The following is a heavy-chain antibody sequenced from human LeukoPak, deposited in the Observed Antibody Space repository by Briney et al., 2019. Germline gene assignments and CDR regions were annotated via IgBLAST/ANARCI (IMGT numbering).Heavy chain of an antibody. D-gene: IGHD2-8*02. CDR1: GGSISSYY. J-gene: IGHJ4*02. CDR2: VYTSGST. V-gene: IGHV4-4*07. Sequence: SETLSLTCTVSGGSISSYYWSWIRQPAGKGLEWIGRVYTSGSTNYNPSLKSRVTISLDTSKNQFSLKLSSVTAADTAVYYCAGHHPRNTVDFWGQGTLVTVSS. CDR3: AGHHPRNTVDF.